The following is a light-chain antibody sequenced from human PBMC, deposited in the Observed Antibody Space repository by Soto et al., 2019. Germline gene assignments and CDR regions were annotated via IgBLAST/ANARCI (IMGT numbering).Light chain of an antibody. V-gene: IGLV2-14*01. CDR3: SSYTSSTTHVI. Sequence: QSALTQPASVSGSPGQSITISCTGTNSDVGAYNYVSWYQHHPGKAPKLMIYEVSYRPSGVSNRFSGSKSGNTASLTISGLQADDEADYYCSSYTSSTTHVIFGGGTKLTGL. CDR1: NSDVGAYNY. CDR2: EVS. J-gene: IGLJ2*01.